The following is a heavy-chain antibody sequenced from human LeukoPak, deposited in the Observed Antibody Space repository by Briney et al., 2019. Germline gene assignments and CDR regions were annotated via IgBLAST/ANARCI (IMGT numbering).Heavy chain of an antibody. D-gene: IGHD6-19*01. J-gene: IGHJ3*02. V-gene: IGHV3-30*04. CDR2: ISYDGSNK. CDR1: GFTFSSYA. Sequence: GGSLRLSCAASGFTFSSYAMHWVRQAPGKGLEWVAVISYDGSNKYYADSVKGRFTISRDNAKNTLYLQMNTLRAADTAVYYCARGSITVAGPRRAFDIWGQGTMVTVSS. CDR3: ARGSITVAGPRRAFDI.